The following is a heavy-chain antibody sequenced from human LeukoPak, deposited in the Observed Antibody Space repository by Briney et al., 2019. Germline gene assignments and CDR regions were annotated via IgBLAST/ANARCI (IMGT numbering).Heavy chain of an antibody. CDR1: GGSISSSNW. CDR2: IYHSGST. CDR3: ASLVAVAEGPFDY. J-gene: IGHJ4*02. V-gene: IGHV4-4*02. D-gene: IGHD6-19*01. Sequence: SETLSLTCAVSGGSISSSNWWSWVRQPPGKGLEWIGEIYHSGSTNYNPSLKSRVTISVDKSKNRFSLKLSSVTAADTAVYYCASLVAVAEGPFDYWGQGTLVTVSS.